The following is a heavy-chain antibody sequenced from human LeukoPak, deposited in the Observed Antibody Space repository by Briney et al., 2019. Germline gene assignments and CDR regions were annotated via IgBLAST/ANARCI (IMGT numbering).Heavy chain of an antibody. CDR1: GFTFSDYY. Sequence: GGSLRLSCAASGFTFSDYYMSWIRQAPGKGLEWVAVISYDGSNKYYADSVKGRFTISRDNSKNTLYLQMNSLRAEDTAVYYCARDRAVVVAALYYYYYGMDVWGKGTTVTVSS. CDR2: ISYDGSNK. D-gene: IGHD2-15*01. CDR3: ARDRAVVVAALYYYYYGMDV. J-gene: IGHJ6*04. V-gene: IGHV3-30*03.